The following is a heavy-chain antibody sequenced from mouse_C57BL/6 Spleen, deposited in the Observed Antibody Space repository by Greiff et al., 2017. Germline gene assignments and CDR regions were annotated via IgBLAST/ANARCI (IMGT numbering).Heavy chain of an antibody. CDR1: GFNLKDDY. J-gene: IGHJ3*01. Sequence: VQLQQSGAELVRPGASVKLSCTASGFNLKDDYMHWVKQRPEQGLEWIGWIDPENGDTEYASKFQGKATITADTSSNTAYLQLSSLTSEDTAVYYCTTADGYYEADWGQGTLVTVSA. CDR2: IDPENGDT. D-gene: IGHD2-3*01. CDR3: TTADGYYEAD. V-gene: IGHV14-4*01.